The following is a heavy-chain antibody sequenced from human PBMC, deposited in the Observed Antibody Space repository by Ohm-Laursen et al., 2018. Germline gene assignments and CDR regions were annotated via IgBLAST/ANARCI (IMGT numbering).Heavy chain of an antibody. D-gene: IGHD3-10*01. CDR2: IYYSGST. V-gene: IGHV4-59*01. J-gene: IGHJ3*02. CDR1: GGSISSYY. Sequence: TLSLTCTVSGGSISSYYWSWIRQPPGKGLEWIGYIYYSGSTNYNPSLKSRVTISVDTSKNQFSLKLSSVTAADTAVYYCARTEWFGELFAFDIWGQGTMVTASS. CDR3: ARTEWFGELFAFDI.